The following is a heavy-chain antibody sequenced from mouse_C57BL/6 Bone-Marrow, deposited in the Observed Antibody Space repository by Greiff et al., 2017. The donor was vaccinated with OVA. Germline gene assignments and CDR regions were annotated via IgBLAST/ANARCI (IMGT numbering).Heavy chain of an antibody. CDR3: TREGYGNPPYWYFDV. D-gene: IGHD2-1*01. Sequence: EVQLQQSGTVLARPGASVKMSCKTSGYTFTSYWMHWVKQRPGQGLEWIGAIYPGNSDTSYNQKFKGKAKLTAVTSASTAYMELSSLTNEYSAVYYCTREGYGNPPYWYFDVWGTGTTVTVSS. CDR2: IYPGNSDT. V-gene: IGHV1-5*01. J-gene: IGHJ1*03. CDR1: GYTFTSYW.